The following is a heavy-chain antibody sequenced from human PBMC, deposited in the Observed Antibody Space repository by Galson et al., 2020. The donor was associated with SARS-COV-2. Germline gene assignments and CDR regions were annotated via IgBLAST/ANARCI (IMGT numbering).Heavy chain of an antibody. Sequence: GGSLRLSCAASGFTFSNYIMNWVRQAPGKGLEWVSSISSSSTYIYYADSVKVRFTLSRDNAKNSLYLQMNSLRAEDTALYYCARGSIYCSGGSCPEDYYYYMDVWGKGTTVTVSS. D-gene: IGHD2-15*01. CDR2: ISSSSTYI. CDR3: ARGSIYCSGGSCPEDYYYYMDV. CDR1: GFTFSNYI. J-gene: IGHJ6*03. V-gene: IGHV3-21*01.